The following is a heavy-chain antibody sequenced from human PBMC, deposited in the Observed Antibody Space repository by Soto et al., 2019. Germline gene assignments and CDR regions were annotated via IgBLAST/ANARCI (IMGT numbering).Heavy chain of an antibody. Sequence: VWSLRLSCAASGFTFSSYAMHWVRQAPGKGLEYVSAISSNGGSTYYADSVKGRFTISRDNSKNTLYLQMGSLRAEDMAVYYCARGRRYGTGYYYGMDVWGQGTTVTVSS. CDR2: ISSNGGST. D-gene: IGHD3-9*01. CDR3: ARGRRYGTGYYYGMDV. J-gene: IGHJ6*02. V-gene: IGHV3-64*02. CDR1: GFTFSSYA.